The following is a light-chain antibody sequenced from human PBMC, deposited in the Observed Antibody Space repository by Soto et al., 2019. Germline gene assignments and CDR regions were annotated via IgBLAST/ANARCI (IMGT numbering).Light chain of an antibody. Sequence: QSALTQPRSVSGSPGQSVTISCTGASSDVGGYNYVSWYQQHPGKAPKLMIYDVSKRPSGVPDRFSGSKSGNTASLTISGPQAEGWGDYYRRPNAGRYTYVFGTGTKLTVL. CDR2: DVS. J-gene: IGLJ1*01. CDR3: RPNAGRYTYV. CDR1: SSDVGGYNY. V-gene: IGLV2-11*01.